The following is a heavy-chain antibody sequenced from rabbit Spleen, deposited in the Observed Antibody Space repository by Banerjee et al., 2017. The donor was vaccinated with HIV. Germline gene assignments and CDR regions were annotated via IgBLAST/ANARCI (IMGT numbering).Heavy chain of an antibody. CDR1: GFSFSDTDV. CDR3: ARDLVAVIGWNFNL. D-gene: IGHD1-1*01. J-gene: IGHJ4*01. Sequence: QEQLEESGGGLVKPGGSLTLTCKASGFSFSDTDVMCWVRQAPGKGLEWIACINIVTGKSVYASWAKGRFIVSRTSSTTVTLQMTSLTAADTATYFCARDLVAVIGWNFNLWGPGTLVTVS. V-gene: IGHV1S45*01. CDR2: INIVTGKS.